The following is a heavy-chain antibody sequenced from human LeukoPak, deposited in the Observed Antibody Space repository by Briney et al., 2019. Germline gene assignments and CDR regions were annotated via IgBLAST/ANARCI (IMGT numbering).Heavy chain of an antibody. CDR1: GYTLTELS. V-gene: IGHV1-24*01. Sequence: ASVKVSCKVSGYTLTELSMHWVRQAPGKGLEWMGGFDPEDGETVYAQKFQGRVTMTEDTSTDTAYMELSSLRSEDTAVYYCATDARDYGDYGFHYFDYWGQGTLVTVSS. J-gene: IGHJ4*02. D-gene: IGHD4-17*01. CDR2: FDPEDGET. CDR3: ATDARDYGDYGFHYFDY.